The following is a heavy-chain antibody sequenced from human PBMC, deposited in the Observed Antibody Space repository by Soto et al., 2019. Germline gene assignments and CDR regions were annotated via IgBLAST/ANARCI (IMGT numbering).Heavy chain of an antibody. V-gene: IGHV4-59*08. CDR1: GGSFSSYY. D-gene: IGHD2-21*02. Sequence: QVQLQESGPGLVKPSETLSLTCTVSGGSFSSYYWSWIRQPPGKGLEWIGYSYHRGSANYNPSLKSRVTISVDTSKNRSSLNLSSVTAADTAVYYCARHGGDWTFDYWGQGTLATVSS. CDR3: ARHGGDWTFDY. J-gene: IGHJ4*02. CDR2: SYHRGSA.